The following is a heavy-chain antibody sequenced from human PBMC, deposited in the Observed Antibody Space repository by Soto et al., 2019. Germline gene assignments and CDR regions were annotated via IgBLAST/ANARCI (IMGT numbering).Heavy chain of an antibody. CDR1: GFIFTNFW. CDR2: IDTSGSST. D-gene: IGHD6-13*01. V-gene: IGHV3-74*01. Sequence: AGALRLSCEASGFIFTNFWMHWVRQVPGKGLVWVSRIDTSGSSTSYADSVKGRFTISRDNAKNTVSLQMNSLRAEDTGVYYCAKDSWYFDLWSQGSLVTVSS. CDR3: AKDSWYFDL. J-gene: IGHJ4*02.